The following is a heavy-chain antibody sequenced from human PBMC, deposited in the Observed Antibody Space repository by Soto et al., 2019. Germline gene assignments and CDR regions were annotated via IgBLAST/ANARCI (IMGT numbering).Heavy chain of an antibody. CDR2: ISYSGST. CDR3: ARSAQWDGFDP. CDR1: AGSISTINYY. J-gene: IGHJ3*01. Sequence: QVQLQESGPGLVRPSQTLSLTCTVSAGSISTINYYWSWIRQHPEKGLEWIGYISYSGSTFYHSSLACRVTISLDTSKKQFSLTLTSVTAADTAVYYCARSAQWDGFDPWGQGTMVTVSS. D-gene: IGHD2-8*01. V-gene: IGHV4-31*03.